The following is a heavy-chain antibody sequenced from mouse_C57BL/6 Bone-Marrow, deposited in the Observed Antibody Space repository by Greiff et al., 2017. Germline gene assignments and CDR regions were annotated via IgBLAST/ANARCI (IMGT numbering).Heavy chain of an antibody. Sequence: VMLVESGGDLVKPGGSLKLSCAASGFTFSSYGMSWVRLTPDKRLEWVATISSGGSYTYYPDSVKGRFTISRDNAKNTLYLQMSSLKSEDTSMYYCARHDGYFWYFDVWGTGTTVTVSS. D-gene: IGHD2-3*01. J-gene: IGHJ1*03. V-gene: IGHV5-6*01. CDR1: GFTFSSYG. CDR2: ISSGGSYT. CDR3: ARHDGYFWYFDV.